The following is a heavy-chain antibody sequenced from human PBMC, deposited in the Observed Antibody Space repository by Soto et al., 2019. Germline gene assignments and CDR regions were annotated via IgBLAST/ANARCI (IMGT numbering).Heavy chain of an antibody. CDR1: GGTFSSYA. CDR3: ARGVWEWELLGSYYYYYGMDV. Sequence: GASVKVSCKASGGTFSSYAISWVRQAPGQGLEWMGGIIPIFGTANYAQKFQGGVTITADESTSTAYMELSSLRSEDTAVYYCARGVWEWELLGSYYYYYGMDVWGQGTTVTVSS. J-gene: IGHJ6*02. V-gene: IGHV1-69*13. CDR2: IIPIFGTA. D-gene: IGHD1-26*01.